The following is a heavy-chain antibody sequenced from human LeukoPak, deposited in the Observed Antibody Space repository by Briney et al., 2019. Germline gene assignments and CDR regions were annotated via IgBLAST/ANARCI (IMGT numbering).Heavy chain of an antibody. CDR1: GYSFTGYY. Sequence: ASVTVSCKASGYSFTGYYIYWVRQAPGQGLEWMGIINPSGGSTSYAQKFQGRVTMTRDTSTSTVYMELSSLRSEDMAVYYCARDRTGAHGLRPADWYFDLWGRNSLVTVSS. D-gene: IGHD3/OR15-3a*01. V-gene: IGHV1-46*01. CDR2: INPSGGST. CDR3: ARDRTGAHGLRPADWYFDL. J-gene: IGHJ2*01.